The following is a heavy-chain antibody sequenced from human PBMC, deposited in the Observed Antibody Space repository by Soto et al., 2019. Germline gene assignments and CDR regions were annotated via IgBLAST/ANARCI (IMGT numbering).Heavy chain of an antibody. Sequence: EVQLLESGGGLVQPGGSLRLSCAASGFTFSSFAMSWVRQAPGKGMEWVSAISGSGGSTYYADSVKGRFTMSRDNSKSTLYLQMSSLRAEDAAVYYCAKASGGWFREYFQHCGQGTLVTVSS. CDR1: GFTFSSFA. J-gene: IGHJ1*01. CDR2: ISGSGGST. CDR3: AKASGGWFREYFQH. D-gene: IGHD2-15*01. V-gene: IGHV3-23*01.